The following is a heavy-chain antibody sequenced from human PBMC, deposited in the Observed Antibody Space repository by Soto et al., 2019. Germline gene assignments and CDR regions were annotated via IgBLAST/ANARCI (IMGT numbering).Heavy chain of an antibody. V-gene: IGHV4-59*01. CDR1: GGSINGYY. D-gene: IGHD3-22*01. J-gene: IGHJ4*02. CDR3: ARGSPHFDSSGYYYNEDY. Sequence: SETLSLTCKVSGGSINGYYWSWIRQPPGKGLEWIGYIYYSGSTNYNPSLKSRVTISLDTSKNQFSLKLSSVTAADTAVYYCARGSPHFDSSGYYYNEDYWGQGTLVTVSS. CDR2: IYYSGST.